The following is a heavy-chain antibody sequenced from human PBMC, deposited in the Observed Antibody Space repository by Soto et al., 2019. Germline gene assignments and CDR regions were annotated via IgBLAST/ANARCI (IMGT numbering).Heavy chain of an antibody. CDR3: AKDHATVTTIRPPDY. J-gene: IGHJ4*02. Sequence: QVQLVESGGGVVQPGRSLRLSCAASGFTFSSYGMHWVRQAPGKGLEWVAVILYDGSNKYYADSVKGRFTISRDNSKNTLYLQMNSLRAEDTAVYYCAKDHATVTTIRPPDYWGQGTLVTVSS. CDR1: GFTFSSYG. CDR2: ILYDGSNK. V-gene: IGHV3-30*18. D-gene: IGHD4-17*01.